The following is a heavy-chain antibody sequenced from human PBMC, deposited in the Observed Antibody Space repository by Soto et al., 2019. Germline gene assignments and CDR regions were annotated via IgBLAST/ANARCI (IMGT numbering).Heavy chain of an antibody. J-gene: IGHJ4*02. CDR3: ARQRGWFGLKY. Sequence: QVQLQQWGAGLLKPSETLSLTCAVYGGSFSDYYWSWIRQPPGKGLEWIGEINHSGSTNYNPSLKSRVTISVDTSKNQFSLKLSSVTAADTAVYYCARQRGWFGLKYWGQGTLVTVSS. V-gene: IGHV4-34*01. CDR2: INHSGST. D-gene: IGHD3-10*01. CDR1: GGSFSDYY.